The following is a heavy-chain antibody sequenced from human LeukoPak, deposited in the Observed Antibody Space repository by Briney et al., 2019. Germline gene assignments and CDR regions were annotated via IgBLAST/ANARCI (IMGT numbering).Heavy chain of an antibody. CDR2: IYYTGDT. V-gene: IGHV4-39*07. J-gene: IGHJ4*02. CDR3: AGGGNSDSPEFDY. CDR1: GGSIISGTHF. Sequence: SETLSLTCTVSGGSIISGTHFWGSIRQPPGEGLEWIASIYYTGDTYYNPSLKSRVTISIDTSKNQFSLTLVSVTAADTAVYYCAGGGNSDSPEFDYWGQGTLVSVSS. D-gene: IGHD4-23*01.